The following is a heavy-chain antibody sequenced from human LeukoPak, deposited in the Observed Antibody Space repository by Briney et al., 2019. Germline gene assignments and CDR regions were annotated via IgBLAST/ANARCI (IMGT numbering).Heavy chain of an antibody. CDR1: GRSFSGYY. D-gene: IGHD2-2*01. CDR2: INHSEST. J-gene: IGHJ5*02. Sequence: SETLSLTCAVYGRSFSGYYWSWIRQPPGKGLEWIGEINHSESTNYNPSLKSRVTISVDTSKNQFSLKLSSVIAADTAVYYCARGYQLLWGGWFDPWGQGTLVTVSS. CDR3: ARGYQLLWGGWFDP. V-gene: IGHV4-34*01.